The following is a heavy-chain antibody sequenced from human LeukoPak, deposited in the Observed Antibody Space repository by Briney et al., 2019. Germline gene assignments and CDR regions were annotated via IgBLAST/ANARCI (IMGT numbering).Heavy chain of an antibody. CDR1: GFTFSSYA. CDR3: AKATSIGRECTNGVCSPFDY. Sequence: GGSLRLSCAASGFTFSSYAMSWVRQAPGKGLEWVSAISDSGGSTYDADSVKGRFTISRDNSKNTLYLQMNSLRAEDTAVYYCAKATSIGRECTNGVCSPFDYWGQGTLVTVSS. V-gene: IGHV3-23*01. D-gene: IGHD2-8*01. CDR2: ISDSGGST. J-gene: IGHJ4*02.